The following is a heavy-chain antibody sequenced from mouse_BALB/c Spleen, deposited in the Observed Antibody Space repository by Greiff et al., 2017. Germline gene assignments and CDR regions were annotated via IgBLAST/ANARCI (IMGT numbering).Heavy chain of an antibody. J-gene: IGHJ2*01. CDR2: ISSGGSYT. D-gene: IGHD2-1*01. CDR3: ARQYGNLFDY. Sequence: EVKVVESGGDLVKPGGSLKLSCAASGFTFSSYGMSWVRQTPDKRLEWVATISSGGSYTYYPDSVKGRFTISRDNAKNTLYLQMSSLKSEDTAMYYCARQYGNLFDYWGQGTTLTVSS. V-gene: IGHV5-6*01. CDR1: GFTFSSYG.